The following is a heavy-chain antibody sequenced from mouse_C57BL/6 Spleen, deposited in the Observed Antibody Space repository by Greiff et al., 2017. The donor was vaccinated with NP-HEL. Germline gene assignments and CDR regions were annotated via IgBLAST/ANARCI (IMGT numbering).Heavy chain of an antibody. CDR3: ARDAMDY. Sequence: VKLEESGGCLVKPGGSLKLSCAAYGFPFRDYGMHWVRQAPEKGLSWVAYISSGSSTIYYADTVKGRFTISRDNAKNTLFLQMTRLRSEATAMYYCARDAMDYWGQGTSVTVSS. CDR2: ISSGSSTI. J-gene: IGHJ4*01. V-gene: IGHV5-17*01. CDR1: GFPFRDYG.